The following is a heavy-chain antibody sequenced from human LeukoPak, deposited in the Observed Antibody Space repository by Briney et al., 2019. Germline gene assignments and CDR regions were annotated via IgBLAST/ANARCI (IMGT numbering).Heavy chain of an antibody. J-gene: IGHJ5*02. CDR3: ARDWPSYGGPSFASDP. D-gene: IGHD4-23*01. CDR2: INHSGST. CDR1: GGSFSGYY. V-gene: IGHV4-34*01. Sequence: SETLSLTCAVYGGSFSGYYWSWIRQPPGKGLEWIGEINHSGSTNYNPSLKSRVTISVDTSKNQFSLKLSSVTAADTAVYYCARDWPSYGGPSFASDPWGQGTLVTVSS.